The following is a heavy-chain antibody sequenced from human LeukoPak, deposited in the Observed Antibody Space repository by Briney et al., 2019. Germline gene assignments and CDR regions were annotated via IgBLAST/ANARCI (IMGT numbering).Heavy chain of an antibody. CDR2: IIPIFGTA. J-gene: IGHJ4*02. D-gene: IGHD5-24*01. Sequence: SVTVSCTASGGTFSSYAISWVRQAPGQGLEWMGGIIPIFGTANYAQKFQGRVTITADESTSTAYMELSSLRSEDTAVYYCARGVDGYQSYYFDYWGQGTLVTVSS. CDR1: GGTFSSYA. CDR3: ARGVDGYQSYYFDY. V-gene: IGHV1-69*13.